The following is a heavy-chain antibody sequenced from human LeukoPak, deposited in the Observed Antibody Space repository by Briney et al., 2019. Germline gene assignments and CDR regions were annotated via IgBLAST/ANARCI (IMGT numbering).Heavy chain of an antibody. V-gene: IGHV4-59*12. CDR2: IYYSGST. J-gene: IGHJ4*02. CDR1: GGSISSYY. Sequence: SETLSLTCTVSGGSISSYYWSWIRQPPGKGLVWIGYIYYSGSTNYNPSLKSRVTISVDTSKNQFSLQLNSVTPEDTAVYYCARDLVGGSLFDYWGQGTLVTVSS. CDR3: ARDLVGGSLFDY. D-gene: IGHD2-8*02.